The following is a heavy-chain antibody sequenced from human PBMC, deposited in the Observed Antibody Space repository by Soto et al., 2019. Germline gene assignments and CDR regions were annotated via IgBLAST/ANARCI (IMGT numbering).Heavy chain of an antibody. CDR1: GFTFSSYW. CDR3: AKDHRWNYFFRYDY. V-gene: IGHV3-74*01. Sequence: VQLVESGGGLVQPGGSLRLSCEASGFTFSSYWMHWVRQVPGKGLVWVSRLNGDGTTTNYADSVKGRFTISRDNSKNTLYLQMNSLRAEDTAVYYCAKDHRWNYFFRYDYWGQGTLVTVSS. D-gene: IGHD1-7*01. CDR2: LNGDGTTT. J-gene: IGHJ4*02.